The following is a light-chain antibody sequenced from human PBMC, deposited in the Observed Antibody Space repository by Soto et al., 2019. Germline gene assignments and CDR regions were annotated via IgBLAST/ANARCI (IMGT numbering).Light chain of an antibody. CDR2: KAS. J-gene: IGKJ4*01. V-gene: IGKV1-5*03. CDR1: QDINSW. CDR3: QQYNSYS. Sequence: DIQMTQSPSTLSASIGDRVTITCRASQDINSWLAWYQQKPGKAPKLLISKASSLESGVPSRFSGSGSGTEFTLTISSLQPDDFATYYCQQYNSYSFGGGTRVEMK.